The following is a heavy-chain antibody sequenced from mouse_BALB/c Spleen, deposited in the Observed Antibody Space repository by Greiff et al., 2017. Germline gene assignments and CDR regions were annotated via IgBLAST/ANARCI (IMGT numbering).Heavy chain of an antibody. D-gene: IGHD2-2*01. CDR1: GYTFTDYN. CDR3: APYGYDERFAY. Sequence: EVQLQESGPELVKPGASVKISCKASGYTFTDYNMHWVKQSHGKSLEWIGYIYPYNGGTGYNQKFKSKATLTVDNSSSTAYMELRSLTSEDSAVYYCAPYGYDERFAYWGQGTLVTVSA. J-gene: IGHJ3*01. CDR2: IYPYNGGT. V-gene: IGHV1S29*02.